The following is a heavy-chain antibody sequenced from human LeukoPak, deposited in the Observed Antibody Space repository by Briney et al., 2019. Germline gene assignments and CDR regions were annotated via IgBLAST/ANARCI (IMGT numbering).Heavy chain of an antibody. CDR2: IYTSGST. V-gene: IGHV4-61*02. Sequence: SQTLSLTCTVSGGSISSGSYYWSWIRQPAGKGLEWIGRIYTSGSTNYNPSLKSRVTISVDTSKNQFSLKLSSVTAADTAVYYCARLAVVVPAAIPGGAFDIWGQGTMVTVSS. D-gene: IGHD2-2*01. J-gene: IGHJ3*02. CDR3: ARLAVVVPAAIPGGAFDI. CDR1: GGSISSGSYY.